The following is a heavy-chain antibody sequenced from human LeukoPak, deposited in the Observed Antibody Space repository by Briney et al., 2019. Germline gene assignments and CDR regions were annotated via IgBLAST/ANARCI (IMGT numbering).Heavy chain of an antibody. CDR1: GGSISGYY. Sequence: SETLSLTCTVSGGSISGYYWSWIRQPPGKGLEWIGYIFSSGSTNYNPSLKSRVTISEDTSVNQFSLKLSSVTAADTAVYYCARHYYDSSDSYSFDYWGQGTLVTVSS. J-gene: IGHJ4*02. CDR3: ARHYYDSSDSYSFDY. V-gene: IGHV4-59*08. CDR2: IFSSGST. D-gene: IGHD3-22*01.